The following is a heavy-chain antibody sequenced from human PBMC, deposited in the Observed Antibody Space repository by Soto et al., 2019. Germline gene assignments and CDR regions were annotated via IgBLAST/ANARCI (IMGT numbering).Heavy chain of an antibody. J-gene: IGHJ4*02. Sequence: ASVKFSCKASGYMFTRYHIHWVREAPGQGLEWMGIINPSDGITGYAQKFQGTVTMTRETSKSTVYMEVSSLRSEDTAVYYCARVAAQSLDYWGQGTLVTVSS. V-gene: IGHV1-46*01. CDR2: INPSDGIT. CDR3: ARVAAQSLDY. D-gene: IGHD2-15*01. CDR1: GYMFTRYH.